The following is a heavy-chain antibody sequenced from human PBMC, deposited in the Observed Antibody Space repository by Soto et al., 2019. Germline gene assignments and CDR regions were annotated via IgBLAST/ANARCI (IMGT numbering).Heavy chain of an antibody. CDR3: EVTTGY. CDR2: VSPENRNA. V-gene: IGHV1-8*01. D-gene: IGHD4-17*01. Sequence: VSLKVSCKTSGYTFTEYDINWVRQAPGKGLEYMGWVSPENRNAGYAPQFRGRVSMTADTSINTVYLELTTLTYEDTAVYYCEVTTGYWGQRTMVTVSS. J-gene: IGHJ4*02. CDR1: GYTFTEYD.